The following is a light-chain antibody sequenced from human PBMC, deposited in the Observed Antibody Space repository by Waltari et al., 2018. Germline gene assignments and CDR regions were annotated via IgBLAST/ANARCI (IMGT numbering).Light chain of an antibody. Sequence: EIVLTQSPDTLSLPPGERATLTCRANERVSSSYLAWYQHKPGQAPSLLSYAASSRATGTPDRFSGSGSGTEFTLTSSRLEPEDVAVYYCQQYGSVPQTFGQGTKVEIK. V-gene: IGKV3-20*01. CDR1: ERVSSSY. J-gene: IGKJ1*01. CDR3: QQYGSVPQT. CDR2: AAS.